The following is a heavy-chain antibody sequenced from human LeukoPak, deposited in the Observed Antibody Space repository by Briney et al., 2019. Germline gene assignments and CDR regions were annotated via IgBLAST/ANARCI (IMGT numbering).Heavy chain of an antibody. J-gene: IGHJ5*02. CDR2: IYYSGST. D-gene: IGHD4-17*01. Sequence: SETLSLTCTVSGGSISSSSYYWGWIRQPPGKGLEWIGSIYYSGSTYYNPSLKSRVTISVDTSKNQFSLKLSSVTAADTAVYYCARPAGAGTTVISENWFDPWGQGTLVTVSS. CDR3: ARPAGAGTTVISENWFDP. V-gene: IGHV4-39*01. CDR1: GGSISSSSYY.